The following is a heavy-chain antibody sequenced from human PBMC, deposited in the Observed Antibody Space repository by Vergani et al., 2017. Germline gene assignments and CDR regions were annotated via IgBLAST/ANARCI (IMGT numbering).Heavy chain of an antibody. J-gene: IGHJ4*02. V-gene: IGHV4-61*02. CDR3: VEAVAGEGFDY. CDR2: INHSGST. D-gene: IGHD6-19*01. CDR1: GGSISSGSYY. Sequence: QVQLQESGPGLVKPSQTLSLTCTVSGGSISSGSYYWSWIRQPAGKGLEWIGEINHSGSTNYNPSLKSRVTISVDTSKNQFSLKLSSVTAADTAVYYCVEAVAGEGFDYWGQGTLVTVSS.